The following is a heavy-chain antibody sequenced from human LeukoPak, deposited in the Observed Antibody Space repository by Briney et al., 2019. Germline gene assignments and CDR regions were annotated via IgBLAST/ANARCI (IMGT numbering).Heavy chain of an antibody. D-gene: IGHD2-21*01. CDR2: INPNSGGT. J-gene: IGHJ4*02. V-gene: IGHV1-2*02. CDR1: GYTFTGYY. CDR3: ARDEEPSILFDY. Sequence: ASVKVSCKASGYTFTGYYMHWVRQAPGQGLEWMGWINPNSGGTNYAQKFQGRVTMTRDTSISTAYMELSRLRSDDTAVYYCARDEEPSILFDYWGQGTLVTVSS.